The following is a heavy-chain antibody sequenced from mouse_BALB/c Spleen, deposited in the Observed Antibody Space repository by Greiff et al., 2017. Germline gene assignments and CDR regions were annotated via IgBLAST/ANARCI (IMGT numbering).Heavy chain of an antibody. Sequence: EVQLQESGGGLVKPGGSLKLSCAASGFTFSDYYMYWVRQTLEKRLEWVATISDGGSYTYYPDSVKGRFTISRDNAKNNLYLQMSSLKSEDTAMYYCARDRYWYFDVWGAGTRSPSPQ. CDR1: GFTFSDYY. CDR2: ISDGGSYT. V-gene: IGHV5-4*02. J-gene: IGHJ1*01. D-gene: IGHD2-14*01. CDR3: ARDRYWYFDV.